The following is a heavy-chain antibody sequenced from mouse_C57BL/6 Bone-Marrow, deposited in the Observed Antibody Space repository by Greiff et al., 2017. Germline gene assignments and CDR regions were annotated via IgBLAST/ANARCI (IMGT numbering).Heavy chain of an antibody. CDR2: IDAEDGET. CDR1: GFNIKDYY. CDR3: AHIATVGGAMDY. Sequence: VQLQQSGAELVKPGASVKLSCTASGFNIKDYYMHWVKQRTEQGLEWIGRIDAEDGETKYAPKFQGKDTITADTSYNTAYLQLRNLTSEDTAVYYCAHIATVGGAMDYWGQGTSVTVSS. D-gene: IGHD1-1*01. V-gene: IGHV14-2*01. J-gene: IGHJ4*01.